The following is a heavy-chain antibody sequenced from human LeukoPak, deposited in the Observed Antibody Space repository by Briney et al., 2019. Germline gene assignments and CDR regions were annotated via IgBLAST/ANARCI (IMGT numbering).Heavy chain of an antibody. CDR2: IYSGGTT. CDR3: AGDEYLLLLSA. D-gene: IGHD3-16*02. J-gene: IGHJ5*02. CDR1: GFSVSSNY. V-gene: IGHV3-66*01. Sequence: LPGGSLRLSCAASGFSVSSNYMSWVRQAPGKGLEWVSLIYSGGTTYYADSVKGRFTISRDSSKNTLYLQMNILRAEDTAIYYCAGDEYLLLLSAWGQGTLVTVSS.